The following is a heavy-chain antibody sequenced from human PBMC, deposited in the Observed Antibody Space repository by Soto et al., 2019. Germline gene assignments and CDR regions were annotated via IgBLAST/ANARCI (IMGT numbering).Heavy chain of an antibody. Sequence: VQLVQSGAEVKKPGSSVKVSCKTSGGTFSSYAISWVRQAPGQGLEWMGGIIPIFGTANYAQKFQGRVTITADESTSTAYIELSSLRSEDTAVYYCARDRTNYGCNSGYFDLWGRGTLVTVSS. V-gene: IGHV1-69*01. J-gene: IGHJ2*01. D-gene: IGHD4-17*01. CDR1: GGTFSSYA. CDR2: IIPIFGTA. CDR3: ARDRTNYGCNSGYFDL.